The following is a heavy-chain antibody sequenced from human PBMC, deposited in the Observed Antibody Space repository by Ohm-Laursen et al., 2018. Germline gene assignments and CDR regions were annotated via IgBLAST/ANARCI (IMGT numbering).Heavy chain of an antibody. V-gene: IGHV3-30*18. D-gene: IGHD3-22*01. Sequence: SLRLSCAASGFTFSTYGMHWVRQAPGKGLEWLAVISSDGRNEYYVDSVKGRFTISRDNSRNTLYLQMNSLTAEDTAVYYCAKDRGVVVITLIDNWGQGTLVTVSS. CDR2: ISSDGRNE. CDR3: AKDRGVVVITLIDN. J-gene: IGHJ4*02. CDR1: GFTFSTYG.